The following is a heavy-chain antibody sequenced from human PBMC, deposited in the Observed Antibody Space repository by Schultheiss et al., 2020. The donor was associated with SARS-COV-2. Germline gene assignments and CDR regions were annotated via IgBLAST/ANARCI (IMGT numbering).Heavy chain of an antibody. J-gene: IGHJ4*02. CDR1: GFTFSSYG. V-gene: IGHV3-30*03. D-gene: IGHD6-19*01. CDR3: ARIHLPGAVAGPQDY. CDR2: ISYDGSNK. Sequence: GGSLRLSCAASGFTFSSYGMHWVRQAPGKGLEWVAVISYDGSNKYYADSVKGRFTISRDNSKNTLYLQMNSLRAEDTAVYYCARIHLPGAVAGPQDYWGQGTLVTVSS.